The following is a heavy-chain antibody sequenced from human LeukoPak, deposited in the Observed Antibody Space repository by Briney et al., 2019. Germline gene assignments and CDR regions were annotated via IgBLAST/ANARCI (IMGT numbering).Heavy chain of an antibody. CDR3: ASVTGGDYFDY. V-gene: IGHV3-66*01. J-gene: IGHJ4*02. D-gene: IGHD3-16*01. CDR1: GFTVSSNY. CDR2: IYSGGST. Sequence: GGSLRLSCAASGFTVSSNYMSRVRQPPGKGLEWVSVIYSGGSTNHADSVKGRFTISRDNSKNTVYLQMNSLRAEDTAVYYCASVTGGDYFDYWGQGTLATVSS.